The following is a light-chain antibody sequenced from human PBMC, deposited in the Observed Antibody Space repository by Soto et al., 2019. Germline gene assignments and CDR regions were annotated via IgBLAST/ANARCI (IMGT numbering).Light chain of an antibody. CDR2: DAS. CDR1: QSISSFY. J-gene: IGKJ1*01. V-gene: IGKV3-20*01. Sequence: EIVLTQSPGTLSLSPGERATLSCRASQSISSFYLAWYQQTPGQAPRLLIYDASSRAAGIPDRFSGGGSGTDFTLTISRLEHEDFGVYYCQQYGGSPRTFGQGTKVDIK. CDR3: QQYGGSPRT.